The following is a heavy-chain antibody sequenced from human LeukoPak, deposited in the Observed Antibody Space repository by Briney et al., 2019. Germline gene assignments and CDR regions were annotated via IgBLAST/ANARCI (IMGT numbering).Heavy chain of an antibody. V-gene: IGHV4-34*01. CDR2: INHSGST. CDR3: ASLGSGRRGAPTKYYGMDV. CDR1: GGSFSGYY. Sequence: SETLSLTCAVYGGSFSGYYWSWIRQPPPKGLEWIGEINHSGSTHYNPSLKSRVTISVDTSKNQFSLKLSSVTAADTAVYYCASLGSGRRGAPTKYYGMDVWGQGTTVTVSS. D-gene: IGHD3-10*01. J-gene: IGHJ6*02.